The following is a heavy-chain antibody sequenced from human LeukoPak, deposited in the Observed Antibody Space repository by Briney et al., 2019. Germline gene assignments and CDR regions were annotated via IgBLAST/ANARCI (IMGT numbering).Heavy chain of an antibody. CDR3: ARDWGSSSSDY. V-gene: IGHV3-30-3*01. Sequence: GRSLRLSCAASGFTFSSYAMHWVRQAPGKGLEWVAVISYDGSNKYYADSVKGRFTISRDNSKNTLYLQMNSLRAEGTAVYYCARDWGSSSSDYWGQGTLVTVSS. J-gene: IGHJ4*02. CDR1: GFTFSSYA. CDR2: ISYDGSNK. D-gene: IGHD6-6*01.